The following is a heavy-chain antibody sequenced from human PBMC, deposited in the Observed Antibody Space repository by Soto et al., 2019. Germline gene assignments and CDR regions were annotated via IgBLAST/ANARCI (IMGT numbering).Heavy chain of an antibody. CDR3: ARVPDR. V-gene: IGHV4-30-2*01. CDR2: RYHSGST. Sequence: QLQLQKSGSGLVKPSQTLSLTFAVSGGSISSGGYSWSWIRQPPGKGLEWIGYRYHSGSTYYTPSLKSRVTISVDRSKNQFSLKLSSVTDADTAVYYCARVPDRWGQGTLVTVSS. J-gene: IGHJ5*02. CDR1: GGSISSGGYS. D-gene: IGHD2-2*01.